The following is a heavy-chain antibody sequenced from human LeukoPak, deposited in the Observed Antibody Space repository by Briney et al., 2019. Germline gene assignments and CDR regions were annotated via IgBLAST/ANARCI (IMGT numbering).Heavy chain of an antibody. CDR1: GGTFSSYA. CDR3: AGDPMVRGGLGGY. Sequence: SVKVSCKASGGTFSSYAISWVRQAPGQGLEWMGGIIPIFGTANYAQKFQGRVTITTDESTSTAYMELSSLRSEDTAVYYRAGDPMVRGGLGGYWGQGTLVTVSS. D-gene: IGHD3-10*01. J-gene: IGHJ4*02. CDR2: IIPIFGTA. V-gene: IGHV1-69*05.